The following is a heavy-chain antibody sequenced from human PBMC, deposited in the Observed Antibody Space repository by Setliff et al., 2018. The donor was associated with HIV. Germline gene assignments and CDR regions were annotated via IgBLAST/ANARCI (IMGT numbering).Heavy chain of an antibody. CDR1: GYTFNNYG. D-gene: IGHD5-12*01. CDR2: INTHSGYT. CDR3: ARGKTWLRFLDY. V-gene: IGHV1-18*01. J-gene: IGHJ4*02. Sequence: ASVKVSCKASGYTFNNYGISWVRQAPGQGLEWMGWINTHSGYTNYAQNVQGRDTVTMDTSTSTAYMELRSLKSDDTAVYYCARGKTWLRFLDYWGQGTRVTVSS.